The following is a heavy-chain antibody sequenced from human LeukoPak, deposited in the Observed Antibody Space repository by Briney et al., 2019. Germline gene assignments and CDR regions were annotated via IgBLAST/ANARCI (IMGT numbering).Heavy chain of an antibody. CDR2: IWYDGSNK. CDR1: GFTFSSYG. Sequence: SGGSLRLSCSASGFTFSSYGMHWVRQAPGKGLEWVAVIWYDGSNKYYADSVKGRFTISRDNSKNTLYLQMNSLRAEDTAVYYCARDHRRYCSGGSCYWDYWGQGTLVTVSS. J-gene: IGHJ4*02. V-gene: IGHV3-33*01. CDR3: ARDHRRYCSGGSCYWDY. D-gene: IGHD2-15*01.